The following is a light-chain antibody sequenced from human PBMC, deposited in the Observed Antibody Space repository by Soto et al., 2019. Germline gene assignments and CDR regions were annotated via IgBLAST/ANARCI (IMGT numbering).Light chain of an antibody. CDR3: QQHNNWPRT. CDR1: QSVSSN. J-gene: IGKJ1*01. Sequence: EIVMTQSPATLSVSPGERATLSCRASQSVSSNLAWYQQKPGQAPRLLIYGASTRATGIPARFSGSGSGTELTLTISSLQSEDFAVYYCQQHNNWPRTFGQGPKVEIK. CDR2: GAS. V-gene: IGKV3-15*01.